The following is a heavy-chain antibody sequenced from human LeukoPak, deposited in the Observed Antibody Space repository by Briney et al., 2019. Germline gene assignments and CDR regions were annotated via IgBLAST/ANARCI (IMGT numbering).Heavy chain of an antibody. CDR3: ARVVPAAQNYYYYYMDV. J-gene: IGHJ6*03. CDR2: IIPIFGTA. D-gene: IGHD2-2*01. CDR1: GGTFSSYA. V-gene: IGHV1-69*13. Sequence: SVKVSCKASGGTFSSYAISWVRQAPGQGLEWMGGIIPIFGTANYAQKFQGRVTITADESTSTAYMELSSLRPDDTAVYYCARVVPAAQNYYYYYMDVWGKGTTVTVSS.